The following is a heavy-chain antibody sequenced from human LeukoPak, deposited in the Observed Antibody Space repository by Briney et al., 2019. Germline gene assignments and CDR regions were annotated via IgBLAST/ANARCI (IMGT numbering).Heavy chain of an antibody. D-gene: IGHD3-22*01. V-gene: IGHV3-53*01. Sequence: PGGSLRLSCAASGFTVSSNYMSWVRRAPGKGLEWVSVIYSGGSTYYADSVKGRFTISRDNSKNTLYLQMNSLRAEDTAVYYCARDLAVYDSSGYYAFDIWGQGTMVTVSS. J-gene: IGHJ3*02. CDR2: IYSGGST. CDR3: ARDLAVYDSSGYYAFDI. CDR1: GFTVSSNY.